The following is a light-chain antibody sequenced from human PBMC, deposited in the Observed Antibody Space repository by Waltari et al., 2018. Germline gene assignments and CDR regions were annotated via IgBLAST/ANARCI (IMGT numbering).Light chain of an antibody. J-gene: IGLJ2*01. V-gene: IGLV1-40*01. CDR1: SSNIGANYD. CDR2: GNS. CDR3: QSYDRSLDGYVV. Sequence: QSVLTQPPSVSGAPGQRVTISCTGSSSNIGANYDVHWYHQLPGTAPKVLIYGNSNRPSGVPDRFSGSKSGTSASLAISGLQAEDEADYYCQSYDRSLDGYVVFGGGTKLTVL.